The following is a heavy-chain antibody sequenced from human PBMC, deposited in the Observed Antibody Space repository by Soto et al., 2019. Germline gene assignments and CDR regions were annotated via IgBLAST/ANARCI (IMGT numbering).Heavy chain of an antibody. J-gene: IGHJ4*02. CDR2: IWYDGSNK. CDR3: ARDPLGATPTFDY. D-gene: IGHD1-26*01. CDR1: GFTFSSYG. Sequence: QVQLVESGGGVVQPGRSLRLSCAASGFTFSSYGMHWVRQAPGTGLEWVAVIWYDGSNKYYADSVKGRFTISRDNSKNTLYLQMNSLRAEDTAVYYCARDPLGATPTFDYWGQGTLVTVSS. V-gene: IGHV3-33*01.